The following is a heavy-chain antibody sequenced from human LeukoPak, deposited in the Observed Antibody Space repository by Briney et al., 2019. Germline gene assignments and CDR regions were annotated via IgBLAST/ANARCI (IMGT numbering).Heavy chain of an antibody. Sequence: PSETLSLTCTVSGGFISSTSYYWGWVRQPPGKGLEWIGSIYYSGSTYYNPSLKSRVTISVDKPKNQFSLTLSSVTAADTAVYFCARHDSTGYYFSPTYGMDVWGQGTTVTVSS. CDR2: IYYSGST. J-gene: IGHJ6*02. V-gene: IGHV4-39*01. CDR3: ARHDSTGYYFSPTYGMDV. CDR1: GGFISSTSYY. D-gene: IGHD3-22*01.